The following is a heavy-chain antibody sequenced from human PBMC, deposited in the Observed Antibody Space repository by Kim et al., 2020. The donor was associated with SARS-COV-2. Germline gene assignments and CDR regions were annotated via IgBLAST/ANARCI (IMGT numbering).Heavy chain of an antibody. V-gene: IGHV3-13*05. Sequence: GGSLRLSCAASGFTFSSYDMHWVRQATGKGLEWVSAIGTAGDPYYPGSVKGRFTISRENAKNSLYLQMNSLRAGDTAVYYCARSIRPRRWFGESDVPFGWYFDLWGRGTLVTVSS. CDR1: GFTFSSYD. CDR2: IGTAGDP. CDR3: ARSIRPRRWFGESDVPFGWYFDL. J-gene: IGHJ2*01. D-gene: IGHD3-10*01.